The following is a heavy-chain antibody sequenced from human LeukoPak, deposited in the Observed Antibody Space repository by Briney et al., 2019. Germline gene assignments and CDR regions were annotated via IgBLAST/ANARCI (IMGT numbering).Heavy chain of an antibody. CDR2: ISGSGGST. CDR1: GFTFSSYA. V-gene: IGHV3-23*01. Sequence: GGSLRLSCAASGFTFSSYAMSWVRQAPGKGLEWVSAISGSGGSTYYADSVKGRFTISRDNSKNTLYLQMNSLRAEDTAVYYCAKHDYGDYGEGEAFDIWGQGTMVTVSS. D-gene: IGHD4-17*01. CDR3: AKHDYGDYGEGEAFDI. J-gene: IGHJ3*02.